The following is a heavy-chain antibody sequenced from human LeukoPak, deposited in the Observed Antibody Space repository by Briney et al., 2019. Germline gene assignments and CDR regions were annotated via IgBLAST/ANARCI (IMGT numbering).Heavy chain of an antibody. J-gene: IGHJ4*02. V-gene: IGHV3-7*03. CDR1: GLTFSNYW. Sequence: GGSLRLSCAASGLTFSNYWMDWVRQAPGKGLEWVANIKQDGSEKNYVDSVKGRFINSRDNAKNSLYLQMNTLRADGTAVYYCARDGFGTGSNWGQGTLVTVSS. D-gene: IGHD3-16*01. CDR3: ARDGFGTGSN. CDR2: IKQDGSEK.